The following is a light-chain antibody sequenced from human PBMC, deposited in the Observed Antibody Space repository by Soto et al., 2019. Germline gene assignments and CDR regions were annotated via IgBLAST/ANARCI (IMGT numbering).Light chain of an antibody. Sequence: QSVLTQPPSASGTPGQRVTISCSGIFDTETNKVYWYQQLPGTAPKLLIYRNDPRPSGVADRFSGSNSGTSASLAISGLRSEDEADYYCVAWDDRLSVVVFGGGTKLTVL. V-gene: IGLV1-47*01. J-gene: IGLJ2*01. CDR3: VAWDDRLSVVV. CDR1: FDTETNK. CDR2: RND.